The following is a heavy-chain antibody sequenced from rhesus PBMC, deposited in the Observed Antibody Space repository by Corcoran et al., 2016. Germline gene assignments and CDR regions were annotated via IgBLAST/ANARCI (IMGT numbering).Heavy chain of an antibody. J-gene: IGHJ4*01. CDR2: ISFRGKR. CDR3: ARDRYCTGSGCDNYFDS. CDR1: GYSISSGYY. V-gene: IGHV4-99*02. D-gene: IGHD2-21*01. Sequence: QVQLQESGPGLVKPSETLSLTCAVSGYSISSGYYWGWSRQPPGQGLEWVGHISFRGKRYLNPSLQSRVTISTDTSKNQFSLNLNSVTAADTAVYYCARDRYCTGSGCDNYFDSWGQGVLVTVSS.